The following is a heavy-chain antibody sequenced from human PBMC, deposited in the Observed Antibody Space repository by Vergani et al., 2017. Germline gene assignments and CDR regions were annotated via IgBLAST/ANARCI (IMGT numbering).Heavy chain of an antibody. V-gene: IGHV1-46*03. J-gene: IGHJ4*02. D-gene: IGHD3-22*01. CDR1: GYTFTSYY. Sequence: QVQLVQSGAEVKKPGASVKVSCKASGYTFTSYYMHWVRQALGQGLEWMGIINPSGGSTSYAQKFQGRVTMTRDTSTSTVYMELSSLRSEDTAVYYCARVGITMIVVAPLDYWGQGTLVTVSS. CDR3: ARVGITMIVVAPLDY. CDR2: INPSGGST.